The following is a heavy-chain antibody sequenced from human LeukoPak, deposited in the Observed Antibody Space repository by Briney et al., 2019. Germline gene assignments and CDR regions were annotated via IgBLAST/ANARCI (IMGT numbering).Heavy chain of an antibody. D-gene: IGHD3-10*01. J-gene: IGHJ4*02. Sequence: PGGSLRLSCAASGFTVSSNYMSWVRQAPGKGLEWVAVISYDGSNKYYADSVKGRFTISRDNSKNTLYLQMNSLRAEDTAVYFCARAREYYFDYWGQGTLVTVSS. CDR3: ARAREYYFDY. V-gene: IGHV3-30-3*01. CDR1: GFTVSSNY. CDR2: ISYDGSNK.